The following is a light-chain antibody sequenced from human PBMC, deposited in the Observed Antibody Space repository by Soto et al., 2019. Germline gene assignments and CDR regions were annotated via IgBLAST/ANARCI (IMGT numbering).Light chain of an antibody. J-gene: IGKJ1*01. V-gene: IGKV1-16*02. CDR2: DAS. Sequence: DIQLTQSPSSLSASVGDRITITCRASRDINIYLAWFQQKPGKAPKSLIYDASSLRSGVPSKFSGSGSGTYFTLTISSLQPDDFGSYYCQQYNNYPWTFXQGTKVDIK. CDR3: QQYNNYPWT. CDR1: RDINIY.